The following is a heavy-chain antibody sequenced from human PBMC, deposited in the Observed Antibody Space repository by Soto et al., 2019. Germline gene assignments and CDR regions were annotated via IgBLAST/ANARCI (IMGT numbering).Heavy chain of an antibody. D-gene: IGHD6-19*01. CDR2: ISSSSSYI. CDR1: GFTFSSYS. CDR3: ARERAYSSGWHDIFRGYYGMDV. J-gene: IGHJ6*02. Sequence: EVQLVESGGGLVKPGGSLRLSCAASGFTFSSYSMNWVRQAPGKGLEWVSSISSSSSYIYYADSVKGRFTISRDNAKNXXYXQXXSLRAEDTAVYYCARERAYSSGWHDIFRGYYGMDVWGQGTTVTVSS. V-gene: IGHV3-21*01.